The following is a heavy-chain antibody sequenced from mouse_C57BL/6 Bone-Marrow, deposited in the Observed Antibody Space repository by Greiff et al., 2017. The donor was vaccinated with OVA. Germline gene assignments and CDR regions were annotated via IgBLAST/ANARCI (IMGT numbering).Heavy chain of an antibody. D-gene: IGHD2-2*01. Sequence: VQLQQSGAELVRPGASVKLSCTASGFNIKDDYMHWVKQRPEQGLEWIGWIDPENGDTEYASKFQGKATISADTSSNTAYLQLSSLTSEDTAVYYCTTRGYDSETAWFAYWGQGTLVTVSA. CDR3: TTRGYDSETAWFAY. V-gene: IGHV14-4*01. CDR2: IDPENGDT. CDR1: GFNIKDDY. J-gene: IGHJ3*01.